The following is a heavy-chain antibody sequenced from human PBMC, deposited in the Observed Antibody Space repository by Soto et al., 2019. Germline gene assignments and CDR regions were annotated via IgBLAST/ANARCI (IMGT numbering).Heavy chain of an antibody. CDR2: IYPGDSDT. V-gene: IGHV5-51*01. CDR3: ARGPGYSGYDPPLFDY. D-gene: IGHD5-12*01. CDR1: GYSFTSYW. Sequence: PGESLKISCKGSGYSFTSYWIGWVRQMPGKGLEWMGIIYPGDSDTRYSPSFQGQVTISADKSISTAYLQWSSLKASDTAVYYCARGPGYSGYDPPLFDYWGQGTLVTVSS. J-gene: IGHJ4*02.